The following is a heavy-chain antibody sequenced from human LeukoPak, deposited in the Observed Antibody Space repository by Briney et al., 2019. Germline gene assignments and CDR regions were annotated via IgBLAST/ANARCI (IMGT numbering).Heavy chain of an antibody. D-gene: IGHD3-10*01. CDR3: ARGDLWFGEFFWFDP. J-gene: IGHJ5*02. CDR1: GGSFSGYY. Sequence: PSETLSLTCAVYGGSFSGYYWSWIRQPPGKGLEWIGEINHSGSTNYNPSLKSRVTISVDTSKNQLSLKLSSVTAADTAVCYCARGDLWFGEFFWFDPWGQGTLVTVSS. CDR2: INHSGST. V-gene: IGHV4-34*01.